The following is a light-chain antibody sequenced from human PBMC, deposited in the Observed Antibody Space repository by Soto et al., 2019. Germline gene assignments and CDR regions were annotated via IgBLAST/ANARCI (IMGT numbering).Light chain of an antibody. CDR1: QSVTSN. CDR2: DTS. V-gene: IGKV3-15*01. J-gene: IGKJ1*01. Sequence: EIVMTQSPATLSVSPGDRVTLSCRASQSVTSNLAWYQQKPGQAPRLLIYDTSTRSTGIPARFSGSGSGTDFTLTISSLHSADVAVYYCQQYNDWPPWTFGQGTKVEIK. CDR3: QQYNDWPPWT.